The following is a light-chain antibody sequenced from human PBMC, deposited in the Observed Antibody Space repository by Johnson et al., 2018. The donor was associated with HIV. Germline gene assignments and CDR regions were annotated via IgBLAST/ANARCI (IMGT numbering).Light chain of an antibody. J-gene: IGLJ1*01. CDR3: GPWGSSLSDGGV. CDR1: SSNIGNNY. V-gene: IGLV1-51*01. Sequence: QSVLTQPPSVSAAPGQKVTISCSGSSSNIGNNYVTWYQQLPGTAPKLLIYDNNNRPSGIPDRFSGSKSGTSATLASPRPQYGDEADYYCGPWGSSLSDGGVFGTGTKVTVL. CDR2: DNN.